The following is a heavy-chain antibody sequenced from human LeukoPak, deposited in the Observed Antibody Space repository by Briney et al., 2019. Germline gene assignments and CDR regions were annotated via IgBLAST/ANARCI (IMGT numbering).Heavy chain of an antibody. CDR2: INHSGST. CDR3: ARNPSWGYDSSGYYWVFDY. D-gene: IGHD3-22*01. CDR1: GGSFSGYY. J-gene: IGHJ4*02. V-gene: IGHV4-34*01. Sequence: SETLSLTCAVYGGSFSGYYWSWIRQPPGKGLEWIGEINHSGSTNYNPSLRSRVTISVDTSKNQFSLKLSSVTAADTAVYYCARNPSWGYDSSGYYWVFDYWGQGTLVTVSS.